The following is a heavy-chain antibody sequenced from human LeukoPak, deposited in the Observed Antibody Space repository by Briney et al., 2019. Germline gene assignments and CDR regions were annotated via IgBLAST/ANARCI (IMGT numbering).Heavy chain of an antibody. D-gene: IGHD3-3*01. CDR3: ARVLSGYDFWSGIGD. CDR2: ITSDSSNI. Sequence: GGSLRLSCVASEFVFSNHAMIWVRQAPGKGLEWISSITSDSSNIFYANSVRGRFTISRDNAKNSLYLQMNSLRAEDTAVYYCARVLSGYDFWSGIGDWGQGTLVTVSS. CDR1: EFVFSNHA. V-gene: IGHV3-21*01. J-gene: IGHJ4*02.